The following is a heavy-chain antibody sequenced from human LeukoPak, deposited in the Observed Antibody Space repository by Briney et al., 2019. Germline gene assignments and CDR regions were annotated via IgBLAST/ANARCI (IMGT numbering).Heavy chain of an antibody. Sequence: GGSLRLSCAASGFAFSSYGMHWVRQAPGTGLEWVAVISYDGSNKYYADSVKGRFTISRDNSKNTVYLQMNSLRAEDMAVYYCAKDFYYGSGSHELDHWGQGTLVTVSS. CDR1: GFAFSSYG. CDR2: ISYDGSNK. J-gene: IGHJ4*02. D-gene: IGHD3-10*01. V-gene: IGHV3-30*18. CDR3: AKDFYYGSGSHELDH.